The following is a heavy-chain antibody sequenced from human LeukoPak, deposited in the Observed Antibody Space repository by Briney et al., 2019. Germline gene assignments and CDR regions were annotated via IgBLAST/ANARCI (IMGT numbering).Heavy chain of an antibody. D-gene: IGHD6-19*01. V-gene: IGHV4-39*07. CDR3: ARDYGSGWYNYFDY. CDR2: IHYTGNT. Sequence: SETLSLTCTVSGGSISTNYWGWIRQPPGKGLEWIGNIHYTGNTHYNPSLKSRVTISVDTSKNQFSLQLNSVTPEDTAVYYCARDYGSGWYNYFDYWGQGTLVTVSS. J-gene: IGHJ4*02. CDR1: GGSISTNY.